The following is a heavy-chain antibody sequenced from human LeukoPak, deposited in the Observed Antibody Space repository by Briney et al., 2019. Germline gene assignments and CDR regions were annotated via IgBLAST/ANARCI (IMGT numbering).Heavy chain of an antibody. Sequence: SGGSLRLSCAASGFTFSSYAMSWVRQAPGKGLEWVSAISGSGGSTYYADSVKGRFTISRDNSKNTLYLQMNSLRAEDTAVYYCAKDLTNFGVVTCDYWGQGTLVTVSS. V-gene: IGHV3-23*01. J-gene: IGHJ4*02. CDR3: AKDLTNFGVVTCDY. CDR1: GFTFSSYA. D-gene: IGHD3-3*01. CDR2: ISGSGGST.